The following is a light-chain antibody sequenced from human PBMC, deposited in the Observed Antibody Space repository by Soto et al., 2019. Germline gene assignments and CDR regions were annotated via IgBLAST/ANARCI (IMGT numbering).Light chain of an antibody. Sequence: QAVVTQPASVSGSPGQSITISCTGISSDVGAYNFVSWHQQHPGKAPKLMIYNVYDRPSGISYRFSGSKSGNTASLTISGLQGEDEADYYCSACTVSRTYVFGTGTKLTVL. CDR2: NVY. J-gene: IGLJ1*01. V-gene: IGLV2-14*03. CDR3: SACTVSRTYV. CDR1: SSDVGAYNF.